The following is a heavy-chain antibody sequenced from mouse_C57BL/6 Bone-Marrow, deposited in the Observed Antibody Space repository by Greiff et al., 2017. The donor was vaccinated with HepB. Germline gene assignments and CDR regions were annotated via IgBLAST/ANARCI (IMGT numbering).Heavy chain of an antibody. J-gene: IGHJ2*01. Sequence: VQLQQSGPGLVQPSQRLSITCTVSGFSLTSYGVHWVRQSPGKGLEWLGVIWRGGSTDYNAAFMSRLSITKDNSKSQVFFKMNSLQADDTAIYYCAIQIYYYGSSYVRGFDYWGQGTTLTVSS. CDR3: AIQIYYYGSSYVRGFDY. CDR1: GFSLTSYG. V-gene: IGHV2-5*01. D-gene: IGHD1-1*01. CDR2: IWRGGST.